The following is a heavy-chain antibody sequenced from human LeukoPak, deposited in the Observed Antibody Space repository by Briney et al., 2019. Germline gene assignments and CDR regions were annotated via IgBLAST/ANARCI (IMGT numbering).Heavy chain of an antibody. Sequence: GGSRRLSCAASGFTVSSNYMSWVRQAPGKGLEWVSVIYSGGSTYYADSVKGRFTIFRDNSKNTLYLQMNSLRAEDTAVYYCARERAAAGLDYWGQGTLVTVSS. CDR3: ARERAAAGLDY. V-gene: IGHV3-66*01. J-gene: IGHJ4*02. CDR2: IYSGGST. D-gene: IGHD6-13*01. CDR1: GFTVSSNY.